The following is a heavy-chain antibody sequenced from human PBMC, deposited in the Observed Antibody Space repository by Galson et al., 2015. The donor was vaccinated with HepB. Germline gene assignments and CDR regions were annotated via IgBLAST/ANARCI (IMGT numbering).Heavy chain of an antibody. Sequence: SLRLSCAASGFTFSGFSMNWVRQAPGKGLEWVSFISARSTYIYYAQSVKGRFTISRDNAPSSVFLEMNNLRVDDTAVYYCARGLTGDYVFDYWGQGTVVTVSS. CDR1: GFTFSGFS. J-gene: IGHJ4*02. CDR3: ARGLTGDYVFDY. V-gene: IGHV3-21*06. D-gene: IGHD4-17*01. CDR2: ISARSTYI.